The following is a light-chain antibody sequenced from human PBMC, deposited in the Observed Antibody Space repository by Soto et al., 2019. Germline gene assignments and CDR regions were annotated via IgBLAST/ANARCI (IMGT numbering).Light chain of an antibody. V-gene: IGKV3-15*01. J-gene: IGKJ4*01. CDR1: QSVRNN. CDR3: QQYDNWPPKT. CDR2: DAT. Sequence: EVVMTQSPATLSVSPGERATLSCKASQSVRNNLVWYLQKPVQAPSPIIYDATTRATGIPVRFSGSGSGTAFTLTISSLQSEDVGVYYCQQYDNWPPKTFGGGTKVEVK.